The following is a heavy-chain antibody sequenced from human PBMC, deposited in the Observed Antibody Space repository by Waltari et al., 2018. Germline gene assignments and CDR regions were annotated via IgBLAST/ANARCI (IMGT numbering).Heavy chain of an antibody. CDR2: IVVGSGNT. CDR1: GFTFTSSA. V-gene: IGHV1-58*01. CDR3: AADLVYDSSGYYFYWYFDL. Sequence: QMQLVQSGPEVKKPGTSVKVSCKASGFTFTSSAVQWVRQARGQRLEWIGWIVVGSGNTNYAQKFQERVTITRDMSTSTAYMELSSLRSEDTAVYYCAADLVYDSSGYYFYWYFDLWGRGTLVTVSS. J-gene: IGHJ2*01. D-gene: IGHD3-22*01.